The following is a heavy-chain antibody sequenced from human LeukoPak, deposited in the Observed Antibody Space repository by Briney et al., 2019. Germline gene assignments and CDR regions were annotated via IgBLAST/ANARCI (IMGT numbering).Heavy chain of an antibody. CDR2: ISGSGGST. CDR3: AQEGGYCSSTSCYLDY. V-gene: IGHV3-23*01. J-gene: IGHJ4*02. CDR1: GFTFSSYA. D-gene: IGHD2-2*01. Sequence: GGSLRLSCAASGFTFSSYAMSWVRQAPGKGLEWVSAISGSGGSTYYADSVKGRFTISRDNSKTTLYLQMNSLRAEDTAVYYCAQEGGYCSSTSCYLDYWGQGTLVTVSS.